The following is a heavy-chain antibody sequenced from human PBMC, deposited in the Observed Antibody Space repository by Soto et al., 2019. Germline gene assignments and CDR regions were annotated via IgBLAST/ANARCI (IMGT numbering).Heavy chain of an antibody. CDR3: ARAWGGSVFSLTENNWFDP. V-gene: IGHV4-4*02. CDR2: IYHSGST. J-gene: IGHJ5*02. Sequence: SETLSLTCAVSSGSISSSNWWSWVRQPPGKGLEWIGEIYHSGSTNYNPSLKSRVTISVDKSKNQFSLKLSSVTAADTAVYYCARAWGGSVFSLTENNWFDPWGQGTLVTVSS. D-gene: IGHD2-15*01. CDR1: SGSISSSNW.